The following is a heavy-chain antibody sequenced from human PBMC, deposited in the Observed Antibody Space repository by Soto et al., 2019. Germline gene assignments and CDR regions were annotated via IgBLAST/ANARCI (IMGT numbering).Heavy chain of an antibody. V-gene: IGHV3-21*01. CDR1: GFTFSSYS. Sequence: EVQLVESGGGLVKPGGSLRLSCAASGFTFSSYSMNWVRQAPGKGLEWVSSISSSSSYIYYADSVKGRFTISRDNAKNSLYLQMNSLRAEDTAVSHCASPRVRGPNHWFDPWGQGTRVSVSA. CDR3: ASPRVRGPNHWFDP. CDR2: ISSSSSYI. J-gene: IGHJ5*02. D-gene: IGHD3-10*01.